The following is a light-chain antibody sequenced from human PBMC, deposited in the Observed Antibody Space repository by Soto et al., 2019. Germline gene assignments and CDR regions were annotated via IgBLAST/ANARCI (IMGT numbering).Light chain of an antibody. J-gene: IGLJ1*01. V-gene: IGLV2-14*01. CDR1: SSDVGAYNY. CDR3: ISYTSRSTYV. CDR2: DVS. Sequence: QPASVSGSPGQSITLSCTGTSSDVGAYNYVSWYQQNPGKAPKLMIYDVSTRPSGISNRFSGSKSGNTASLTISGLQAEDDADYYCISYTSRSTYVFGTGTKLTVL.